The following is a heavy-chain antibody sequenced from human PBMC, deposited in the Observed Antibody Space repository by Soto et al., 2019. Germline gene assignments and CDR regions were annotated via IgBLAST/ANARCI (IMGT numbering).Heavy chain of an antibody. D-gene: IGHD6-13*01. J-gene: IGHJ4*02. V-gene: IGHV4-4*02. Sequence: QVQLQESGPGLVKPSGTLSLTCAVSGGSISSSNWWSWVRQPPGKGLEWIGEIYYSGSTNYHSSLKSRVSISVDKSKNQFSLQLRSVTAADTAVYYCARGRNLEYSSLVFEYWGQGTLVTVSS. CDR3: ARGRNLEYSSLVFEY. CDR1: GGSISSSNW. CDR2: IYYSGST.